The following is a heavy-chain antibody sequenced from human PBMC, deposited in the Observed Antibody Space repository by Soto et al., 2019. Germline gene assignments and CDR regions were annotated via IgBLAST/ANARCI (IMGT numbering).Heavy chain of an antibody. CDR3: AGEDEITVVRGVKGEFDY. D-gene: IGHD3-10*01. J-gene: IGHJ4*02. CDR2: IIPIFGTV. CDR1: GGSFNNYA. Sequence: QVQLVQSGAEVKKPGSSVKVSCKASGGSFNNYAVNWVRQAPGQGLEWMGGIIPIFGTVTYAQKFLGRVTVTADDSTSTVYMELSSLRSDDTAVYYCAGEDEITVVRGVKGEFDYWGQGTLVTVSS. V-gene: IGHV1-69*12.